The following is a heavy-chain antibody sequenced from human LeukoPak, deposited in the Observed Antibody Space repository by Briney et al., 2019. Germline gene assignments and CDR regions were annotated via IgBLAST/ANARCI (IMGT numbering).Heavy chain of an antibody. J-gene: IGHJ5*02. V-gene: IGHV4-4*07. CDR1: GGSISSYY. CDR2: IYTSGST. Sequence: SETLSLTCTVSGGSISSYYRSWIRQPAGKGLEWIGRIYTSGSTNYNPSLNSRVTMSVDTSKNQFSLKLSSVTAADTAVYYCARSRIVLADSLDPWGQGTLVTVSS. D-gene: IGHD6-19*01. CDR3: ARSRIVLADSLDP.